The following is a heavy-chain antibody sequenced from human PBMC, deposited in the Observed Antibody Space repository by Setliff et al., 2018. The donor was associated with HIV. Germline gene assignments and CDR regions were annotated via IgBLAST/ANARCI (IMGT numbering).Heavy chain of an antibody. CDR2: ISAISTSI. Sequence: GGSLRLSCTASGFAFNNYIMNWVRQAPGKGLEWISSISAISTSIYFVDSVRGRFTIAINNARNSLYLQINNLRAENTAVYYCARDFGYFDEYGDYYYMDVWGKGTTVTVSS. D-gene: IGHD4-17*01. J-gene: IGHJ6*03. CDR3: ARDFGYFDEYGDYYYMDV. V-gene: IGHV3-21*01. CDR1: GFAFNNYI.